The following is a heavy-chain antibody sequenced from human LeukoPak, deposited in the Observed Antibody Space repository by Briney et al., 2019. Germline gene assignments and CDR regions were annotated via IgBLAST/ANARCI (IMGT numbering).Heavy chain of an antibody. Sequence: PGGSLRLSCAASGFNFNIYWMTWVRRAPGKGLEWVANIKHDGSEMNYVDSVKGRFTVSRDNAKNSLYLQMNSLRAEDTAVYYCSRSSRELGGYAPWELMPPFDYWGQGTLVTVSS. J-gene: IGHJ4*02. V-gene: IGHV3-7*01. CDR3: SRSSRELGGYAPWELMPPFDY. CDR2: IKHDGSEM. CDR1: GFNFNIYW. D-gene: IGHD1-7*01.